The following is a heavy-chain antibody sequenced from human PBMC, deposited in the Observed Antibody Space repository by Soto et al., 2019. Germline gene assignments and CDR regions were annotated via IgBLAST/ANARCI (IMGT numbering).Heavy chain of an antibody. V-gene: IGHV1-69*01. CDR2: IMRILGTA. CDR1: GGTFSSYA. CDR3: ARDFSSADNWFDP. Sequence: QVQLVQSGAEVKKPGSSVKVSCKASGGTFSSYAISWVRQAPGQGLEWMAGIMRILGTANYAQKFQGRVTITADESTSTAYMELSSLRSEDTAVYYCARDFSSADNWFDPWGQGTLVTVSS. D-gene: IGHD3-3*01. J-gene: IGHJ5*02.